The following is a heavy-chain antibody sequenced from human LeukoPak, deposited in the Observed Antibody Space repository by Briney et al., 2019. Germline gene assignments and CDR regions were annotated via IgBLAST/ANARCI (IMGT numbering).Heavy chain of an antibody. CDR2: IVVGSGNT. V-gene: IGHV1-58*02. Sequence: ASVKVSCKASGFTFTSSAMQWVRQARGQRLEWIGWIVVGSGNTNYAQKFQERVTITRDMSTSTAYMELSSLRSEDTAVYYCAATPLRGAYYYGSGPGLPGYGMDVWGQGTTVTVSS. CDR3: AATPLRGAYYYGSGPGLPGYGMDV. CDR1: GFTFTSSA. D-gene: IGHD3-10*01. J-gene: IGHJ6*02.